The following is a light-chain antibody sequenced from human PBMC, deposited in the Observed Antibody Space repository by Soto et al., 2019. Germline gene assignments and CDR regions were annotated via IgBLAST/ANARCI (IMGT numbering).Light chain of an antibody. CDR2: GVN. CDR1: SGDVGGYTY. CDR3: CSYAGTPYV. Sequence: VLTQPRSVSGAPGQAVTISRTGTSGDVGGYTYVSWYQQHPGKAPKLIIYGVNKRPSGVPDRFSGSKSGNAASLTISGLQAEDEADYYCCSYAGTPYVFGSGTKVTVL. J-gene: IGLJ1*01. V-gene: IGLV2-11*01.